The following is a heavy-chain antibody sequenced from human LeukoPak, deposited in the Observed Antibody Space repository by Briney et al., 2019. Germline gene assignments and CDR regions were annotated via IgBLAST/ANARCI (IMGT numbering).Heavy chain of an antibody. CDR2: IYSSGTT. CDR3: ARHNMDLSDFDF. CDR1: GDSISSSNYY. J-gene: IGHJ4*02. Sequence: PSETLPLTCNVSGDSISSSNYYWAWIRQPPGKGLEWIGNIYSSGTTHFSPSLRSRLTMSADNSKNQLFLKMISVTAADTAVYYCARHNMDLSDFDFWGKGTLVTVSS. V-gene: IGHV4-39*01. D-gene: IGHD3-3*01.